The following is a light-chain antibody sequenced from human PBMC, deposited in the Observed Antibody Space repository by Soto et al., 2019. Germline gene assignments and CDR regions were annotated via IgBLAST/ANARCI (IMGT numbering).Light chain of an antibody. CDR1: QSVYSY. CDR2: DAS. CDR3: QQRTDRPPWT. V-gene: IGKV3-11*01. J-gene: IGKJ1*01. Sequence: EIVLTQSPATLSLSPGERANLSCRASQSVYSYLAWYQQRPGQAPRLLIYDASNRATGIPPRFSGSGSGTDFTLSISSLEPEDFAVYYCQQRTDRPPWTFGQGTKVDIK.